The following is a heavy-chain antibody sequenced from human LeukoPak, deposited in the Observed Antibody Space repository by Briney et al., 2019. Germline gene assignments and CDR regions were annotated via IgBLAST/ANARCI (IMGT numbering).Heavy chain of an antibody. V-gene: IGHV3-21*01. J-gene: IGHJ3*02. Sequence: GGSLRLSCAASGFIFSSYSMNWVRQAPGKGLEWVSSISSSSSYIYYADSVKGRFTISRDNAKNSLYLQMNSLRAEDTAVYYCARDVDLALAFDIWGQGTMVTVSS. CDR2: ISSSSSYI. CDR3: ARDVDLALAFDI. CDR1: GFIFSSYS. D-gene: IGHD2-15*01.